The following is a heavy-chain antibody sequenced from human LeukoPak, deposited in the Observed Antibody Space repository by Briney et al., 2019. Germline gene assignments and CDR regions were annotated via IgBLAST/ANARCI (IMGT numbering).Heavy chain of an antibody. V-gene: IGHV3-21*01. D-gene: IGHD3-22*01. J-gene: IGHJ4*02. CDR1: GFTFSSYS. CDR3: ARDHYYDSSGYPGY. CDR2: ISSSSSYI. Sequence: PGGSLRLSCAASGFTFSSYSMTWVRQAPGKGLEWVSSISSSSSYIYYADSVKGRFTISRDNAKNSLYLQMNSLRAEDTAMYYCARDHYYDSSGYPGYWGQGTLVTVSS.